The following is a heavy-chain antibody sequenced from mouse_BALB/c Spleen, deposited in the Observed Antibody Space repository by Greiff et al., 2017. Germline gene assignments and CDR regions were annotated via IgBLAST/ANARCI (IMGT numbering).Heavy chain of an antibody. Sequence: QVQLQQSGAELMKPGASVKISCKATGYTFSSYWIEWVKQRPGHGLEWIGEILPGSGSTNYNEKFKGKATFTADTSSNTAYMQLSSLTSEDSAVYYCASDRGYGNYGFAYWGQGTLVTVSA. CDR1: GYTFSSYW. D-gene: IGHD2-1*01. CDR2: ILPGSGST. J-gene: IGHJ3*01. CDR3: ASDRGYGNYGFAY. V-gene: IGHV1-9*01.